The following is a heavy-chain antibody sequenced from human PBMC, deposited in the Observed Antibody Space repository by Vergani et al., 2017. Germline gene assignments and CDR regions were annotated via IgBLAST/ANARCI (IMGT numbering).Heavy chain of an antibody. CDR1: GGSISSYY. J-gene: IGHJ4*02. D-gene: IGHD1-26*01. CDR2: IYYSGST. CDR3: ASGWELPFDY. Sequence: QVQLQESGPGLVKPSETLSLTCTVSGGSISSYYWSWIRQPPGKGLEWIGYIYYSGSTNSNPSLKSRVTISVDTSKNQFSLKLSSVTAADTAVYYCASGWELPFDYWGQGTLVTVSS. V-gene: IGHV4-59*01.